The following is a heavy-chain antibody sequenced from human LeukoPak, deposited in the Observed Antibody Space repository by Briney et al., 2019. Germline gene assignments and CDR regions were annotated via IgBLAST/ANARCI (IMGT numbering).Heavy chain of an antibody. J-gene: IGHJ4*02. CDR3: ARHVTSADTAMIH. D-gene: IGHD5-18*01. CDR1: GGSISSYY. CDR2: INHSGST. V-gene: IGHV4-34*01. Sequence: PSETLSLTCTVSGGSISSYYWSWIRQPPGKGLEWIGEINHSGSTNYNPSLKSRVTISVDTSKNQFSLKLSSVTAADTAVYYCARHVTSADTAMIHWGQGTLVTVSS.